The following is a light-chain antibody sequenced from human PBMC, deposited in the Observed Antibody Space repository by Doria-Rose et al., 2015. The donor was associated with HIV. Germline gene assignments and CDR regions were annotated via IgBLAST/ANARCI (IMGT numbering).Light chain of an antibody. V-gene: IGKV3-20*01. CDR1: QSVSANY. Sequence: EIVLTQSPGTLSLSPGERATLSCRASQSVSANYLAWYQQRPGQSPRLLIYGASSRATDIPDRFSGSGSGTDFTLTISRREPEDFAVYYCHQYASSRTFGQGTKVEIK. CDR2: GAS. CDR3: HQYASSRT. J-gene: IGKJ1*01.